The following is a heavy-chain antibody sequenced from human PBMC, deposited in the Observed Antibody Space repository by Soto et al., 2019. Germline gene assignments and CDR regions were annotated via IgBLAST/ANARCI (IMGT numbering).Heavy chain of an antibody. D-gene: IGHD6-13*01. J-gene: IGHJ3*02. CDR3: AKIPHSSSWYLDAFDI. Sequence: EVQLLESGGGLVQPGWSLRLSCAASGFTFSSYAMSWVRQAPGKGLEWVSAISGSGGSTYYADSVKGRFTISRDNSKNTLYLQMNSLRAEDTAVYYCAKIPHSSSWYLDAFDIWGPGTRVTVSS. CDR2: ISGSGGST. V-gene: IGHV3-23*01. CDR1: GFTFSSYA.